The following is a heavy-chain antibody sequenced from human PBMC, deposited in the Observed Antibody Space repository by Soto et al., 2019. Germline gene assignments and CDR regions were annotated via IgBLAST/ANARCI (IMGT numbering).Heavy chain of an antibody. CDR2: ISRDGSQT. Sequence: QVQLVESGGGVVQPGRSLRLSCAVSGFPFSVYGMHWVRQTPGQGLEWVAFISRDGSQTHYGDSVRGRFTISRDNSENTLFLQMSSLRAADTAVYYCAKEPPAIAADGIDSWGQGTLVTVSS. V-gene: IGHV3-30*18. D-gene: IGHD6-13*01. J-gene: IGHJ4*02. CDR3: AKEPPAIAADGIDS. CDR1: GFPFSVYG.